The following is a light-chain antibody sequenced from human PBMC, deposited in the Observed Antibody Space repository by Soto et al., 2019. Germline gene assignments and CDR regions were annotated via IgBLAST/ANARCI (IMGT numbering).Light chain of an antibody. Sequence: DIQMTQSPSSLSAYVGDRVTITCQASQDISNYLNWYQQKPGKAPKLLIYDASNLETGVPSRFSGSGSGTDFTFTISSLQPEDIATYYCKQYDNLPIPSGQGTRLEI. CDR3: KQYDNLPIP. CDR2: DAS. CDR1: QDISNY. V-gene: IGKV1-33*01. J-gene: IGKJ5*01.